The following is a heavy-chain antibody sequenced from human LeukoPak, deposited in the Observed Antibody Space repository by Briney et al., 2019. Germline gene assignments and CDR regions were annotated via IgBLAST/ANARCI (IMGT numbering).Heavy chain of an antibody. Sequence: PGRSLRLSCAASGFTFSSYGMHWVRQAPGKGLEWVAVIWYDGSNKYYADPVKGRFTISRDNSKNTLYLQMNSLRAEDTAVYYCAKLTSFYYMDVWGKGTTVTVSS. CDR2: IWYDGSNK. CDR3: AKLTSFYYMDV. J-gene: IGHJ6*03. D-gene: IGHD1-1*01. CDR1: GFTFSSYG. V-gene: IGHV3-33*06.